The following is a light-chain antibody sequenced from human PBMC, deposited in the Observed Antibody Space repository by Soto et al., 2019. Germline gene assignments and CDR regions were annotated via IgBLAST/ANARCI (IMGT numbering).Light chain of an antibody. J-gene: IGLJ1*01. Sequence: QSALTQPASVSGSPGQSIAISCTGTSGDVGGFEYVSWYQQHPGKVPKLMIYDVNNRPSGVSNRFSGSKSGNTASLTISGLQAEDEADYFCSSYTSSNTYVFRTGTKVTVL. V-gene: IGLV2-14*03. CDR2: DVN. CDR1: SGDVGGFEY. CDR3: SSYTSSNTYV.